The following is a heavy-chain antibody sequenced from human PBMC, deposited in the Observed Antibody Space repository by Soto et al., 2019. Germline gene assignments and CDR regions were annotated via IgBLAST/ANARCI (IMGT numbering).Heavy chain of an antibody. CDR3: ERNNPGYDILTGYYRGWFDP. V-gene: IGHV4-34*01. Sequence: PSETLSLTCAVYGGSFSGYYWSWIRQPPGKGLEWIGEINHSGSTNYNPSLKSRVTISVDTSKNQFSLKLSSVTAADTAVYYCERNNPGYDILTGYYRGWFDPWGQGTLVTVSS. CDR2: INHSGST. J-gene: IGHJ5*02. CDR1: GGSFSGYY. D-gene: IGHD3-9*01.